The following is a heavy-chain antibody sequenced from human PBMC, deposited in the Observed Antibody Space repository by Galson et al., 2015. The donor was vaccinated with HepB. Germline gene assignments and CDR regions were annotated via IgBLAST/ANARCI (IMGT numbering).Heavy chain of an antibody. CDR3: ARGPLGPRWEDSWSGYPFGE. J-gene: IGHJ4*02. V-gene: IGHV1-69*06. Sequence: SVKVSCKASGGTFSSYAISWVRQAPGQGLEWMGGIIPIFGTANYAQKFQGRVTITADKSTSTAYMELSSLRSEDTAVYYCARGPLGPRWEDSWSGYPFGEWGQGTLVTVSS. CDR2: IIPIFGTA. D-gene: IGHD3-3*01. CDR1: GGTFSSYA.